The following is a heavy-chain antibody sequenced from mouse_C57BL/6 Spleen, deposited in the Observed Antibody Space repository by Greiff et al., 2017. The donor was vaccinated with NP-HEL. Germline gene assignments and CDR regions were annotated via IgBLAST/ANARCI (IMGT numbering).Heavy chain of an antibody. CDR3: TNYGNALGY. Sequence: VQLQQSGAELVRPGASVTLSCKASGYTFTDYEMHWVKQTPVHGLEWIGAIDPETGGTAYNQKFKGKAILTADKSASTAYMELRSLTSEDSAVYYCTNYGNALGYWGQGTSVTVSS. CDR2: IDPETGGT. V-gene: IGHV1-15*01. CDR1: GYTFTDYE. D-gene: IGHD2-1*01. J-gene: IGHJ4*01.